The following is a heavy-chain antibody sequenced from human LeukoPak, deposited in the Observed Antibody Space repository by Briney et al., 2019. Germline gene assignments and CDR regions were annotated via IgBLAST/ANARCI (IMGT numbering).Heavy chain of an antibody. CDR1: GFTFSSYA. CDR3: ARDAPGYSYGLSPLDY. D-gene: IGHD5-18*01. V-gene: IGHV3-30-3*01. J-gene: IGHJ4*02. Sequence: PGRSLRLSCAASGFTFSSYAMHWVRQAPGKGLEWVAVISYDGSNKYYADSVKGRFTISRDNSKNTLYLQMNSLRAEDTAVYYCARDAPGYSYGLSPLDYWGQGTLVTVSS. CDR2: ISYDGSNK.